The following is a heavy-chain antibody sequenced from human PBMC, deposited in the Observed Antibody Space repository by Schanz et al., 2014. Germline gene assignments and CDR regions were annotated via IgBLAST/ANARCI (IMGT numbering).Heavy chain of an antibody. J-gene: IGHJ6*02. CDR1: RFTISRNP. D-gene: IGHD6-6*01. CDR3: ATEGPRGTRHPINYYYAMDN. CDR2: ISGSGGST. Sequence: VHLVESGGGVVQPGRSLRLSCTGSRFTISRNPIHWVRQAPGKGLEWVSGISGSGGSTYDADAVKGRFTISRDNAKNSLYLQMNSLRAEDTAVYYCATEGPRGTRHPINYYYAMDNWGQGTKVTV. V-gene: IGHV3-23*04.